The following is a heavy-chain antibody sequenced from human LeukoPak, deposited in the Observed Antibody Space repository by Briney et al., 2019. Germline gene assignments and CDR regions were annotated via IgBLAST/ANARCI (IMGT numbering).Heavy chain of an antibody. V-gene: IGHV3-30-3*01. CDR3: ASEVSPDYGGNSEGFDY. CDR2: ISYDGSNK. J-gene: IGHJ4*02. D-gene: IGHD4-23*01. CDR1: GFTFSSYA. Sequence: PGGSLRLSCAASGFTFSSYAMHWVRQAPGKGLEWVAVISYDGSNKYYADSVKGRFTISRDNSKNMLYLQMNSLRAEDTAVYHCASEVSPDYGGNSEGFDYWGQGTLVTVSS.